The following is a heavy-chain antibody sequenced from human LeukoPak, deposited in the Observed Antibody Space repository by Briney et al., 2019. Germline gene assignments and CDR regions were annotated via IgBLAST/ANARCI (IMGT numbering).Heavy chain of an antibody. CDR2: IIPIFGTA. CDR1: GGTFSSYA. Sequence: SVKVSCKASGGTFSSYAISWVRQAPGQGLEWMGGIIPIFGTANYAQKFQGRVTITADGSTSTAYMELSSLRSEDTAVYYCALTAATRGYFDYWGQGTLVTVSP. D-gene: IGHD2-15*01. J-gene: IGHJ4*02. CDR3: ALTAATRGYFDY. V-gene: IGHV1-69*13.